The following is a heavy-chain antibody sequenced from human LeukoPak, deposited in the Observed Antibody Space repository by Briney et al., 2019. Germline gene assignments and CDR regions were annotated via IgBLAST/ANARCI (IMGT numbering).Heavy chain of an antibody. CDR3: ALRSPYCSGGSCYHDY. CDR1: GGSISSSSYY. Sequence: SETLSLTCTVSGGSISSSSYYWGWIRQPPGKGLEWIGSIYHSGSTYYNPSLKSRVTISVDTSKNQFSLKLSSVTAADTAVYYCALRSPYCSGGSCYHDYWGQGTLVTVSS. D-gene: IGHD2-15*01. CDR2: IYHSGST. J-gene: IGHJ4*02. V-gene: IGHV4-39*07.